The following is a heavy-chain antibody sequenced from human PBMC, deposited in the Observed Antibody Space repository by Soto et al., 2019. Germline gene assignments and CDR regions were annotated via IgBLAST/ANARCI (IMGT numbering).Heavy chain of an antibody. Sequence: GSLRLSGAASVFTFSSYSMNWVRQAPGKGLEWVSYISSSSTIYYADSVKGRFTISRDNAKNSLYLQMNSLRDEDTAVYYCARGRYYYDSSDYWGQGTLVTVSS. CDR1: VFTFSSYS. J-gene: IGHJ4*02. CDR2: ISSSSTI. CDR3: ARGRYYYDSSDY. V-gene: IGHV3-48*02. D-gene: IGHD3-22*01.